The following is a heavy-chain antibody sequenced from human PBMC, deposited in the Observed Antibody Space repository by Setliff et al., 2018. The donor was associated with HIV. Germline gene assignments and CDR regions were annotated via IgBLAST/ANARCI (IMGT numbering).Heavy chain of an antibody. CDR1: GGSISTSNYY. CDR3: ARGRGSY. V-gene: IGHV4-39*07. CDR2: VDYTGST. D-gene: IGHD1-26*01. J-gene: IGHJ4*02. Sequence: TSETLSLTCTVSGGSISTSNYYWGWVRQPPGKGLEWVGNVDYTGSTYYNPSLKSRVTISVDTSKNQFSLRLSSVTAADTAMYYCARGRGSYWGQGTLVTVSS.